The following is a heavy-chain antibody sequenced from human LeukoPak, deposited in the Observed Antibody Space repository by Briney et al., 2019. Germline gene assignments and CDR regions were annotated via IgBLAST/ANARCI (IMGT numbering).Heavy chain of an antibody. Sequence: PSQTLSLTCTVSGGSISSGDYYWSWIRQPPGKGLEWIGYIYYSGSTYFNPSLKSRVTISVDTSKNQFSLKLSSVTAADTAVYYCARVGGPTYSYFDCWGQGTLVTVSS. CDR3: ARVGGPTYSYFDC. CDR1: GGSISSGDYY. V-gene: IGHV4-30-4*08. D-gene: IGHD5-12*01. J-gene: IGHJ4*02. CDR2: IYYSGST.